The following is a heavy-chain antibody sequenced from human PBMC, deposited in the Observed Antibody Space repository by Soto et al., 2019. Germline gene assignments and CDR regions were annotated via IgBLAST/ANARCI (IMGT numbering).Heavy chain of an antibody. D-gene: IGHD3-22*01. Sequence: SVEVSCKASGYTFTSYVISWVRQAPGQGLEWMGWISAYNGNTNYAQKLQGRVTMTTDTSTSTAYMELRSLRSDDTAVYYCARVVGYDSSGYPSENWFDPWGQGTLVTVSS. CDR1: GYTFTSYV. V-gene: IGHV1-18*01. J-gene: IGHJ5*02. CDR2: ISAYNGNT. CDR3: ARVVGYDSSGYPSENWFDP.